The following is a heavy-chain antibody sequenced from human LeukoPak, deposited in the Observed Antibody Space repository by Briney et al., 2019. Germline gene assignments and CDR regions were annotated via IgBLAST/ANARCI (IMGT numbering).Heavy chain of an antibody. Sequence: GGSLRLSCAASGFTFSSYGMHWVRQAPGKGLEWVAVIWYDGSNKYYADSVKGRFTISRDNSKNTLYLQMNSLRAEDTAVYYCARDYPSCSGGSCNGGQFDPWGQGTLVTVSS. CDR3: ARDYPSCSGGSCNGGQFDP. J-gene: IGHJ5*02. CDR2: IWYDGSNK. D-gene: IGHD2-15*01. CDR1: GFTFSSYG. V-gene: IGHV3-33*01.